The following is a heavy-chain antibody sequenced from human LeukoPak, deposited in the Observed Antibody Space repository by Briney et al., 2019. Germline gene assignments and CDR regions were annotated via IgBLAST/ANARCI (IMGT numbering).Heavy chain of an antibody. V-gene: IGHV3-7*04. D-gene: IGHD5-24*01. Sequence: PGESLRLSCAASGFTFSNVWMSWVRQAPGKGLEWVANIKQDGSKKSYVDSVKGRFTISRDNAKNSLYLQMNSLRAEDTAIYYCTRVGYIDEGIDYWGQGTLVTVSS. J-gene: IGHJ4*02. CDR2: IKQDGSKK. CDR1: GFTFSNVW. CDR3: TRVGYIDEGIDY.